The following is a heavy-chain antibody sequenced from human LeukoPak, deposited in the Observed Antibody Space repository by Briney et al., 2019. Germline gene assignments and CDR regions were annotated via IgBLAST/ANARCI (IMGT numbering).Heavy chain of an antibody. D-gene: IGHD2-15*01. J-gene: IGHJ5*02. CDR1: GYTFTSYY. CDR3: AREAKGSTDYNWFDP. CDR2: INPSGGST. V-gene: IGHV1-46*01. Sequence: ASVKASCKASGYTFTSYYMHWVRQAPGQGPEWMGIINPSGGSTSYAQKFQGRVTMTRDTSTSTVYMELSSLRSEDTAVYYCAREAKGSTDYNWFDPWGQGTLVTVSS.